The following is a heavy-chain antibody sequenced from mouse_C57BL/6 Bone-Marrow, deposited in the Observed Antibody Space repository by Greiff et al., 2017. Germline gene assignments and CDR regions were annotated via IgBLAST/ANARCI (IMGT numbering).Heavy chain of an antibody. Sequence: VQLQQPGTELVKPGASVKLSCKASGYTFTSYWMHWVKQRPGQGLEWIGNINPSNGGTNYNEKFKSKATLTVDKSSSTAYMQLSSLTSEDSAVYYGARPSPYYGSSYWFAYWGQGTLVTVSA. D-gene: IGHD1-1*01. V-gene: IGHV1-53*01. CDR3: ARPSPYYGSSYWFAY. CDR1: GYTFTSYW. CDR2: INPSNGGT. J-gene: IGHJ3*01.